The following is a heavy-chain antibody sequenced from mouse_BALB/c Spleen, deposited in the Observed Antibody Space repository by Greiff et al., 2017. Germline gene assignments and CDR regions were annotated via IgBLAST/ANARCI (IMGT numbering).Heavy chain of an antibody. J-gene: IGHJ1*01. V-gene: IGHV5-9-4*01. CDR1: GFTFSSYA. Sequence: DVKLVESGGGLVKPGGSLKLSCAASGFTFSSYAMSWVRQSPEKRLEWVAEISSGGSYTYYPDTVTGRFTISRDNAKNTLYLEMSSLRSEDTAMYYCARDTITTVVAGNWYFDVWGAGTTVTVSS. CDR2: ISSGGSYT. D-gene: IGHD1-1*01. CDR3: ARDTITTVVAGNWYFDV.